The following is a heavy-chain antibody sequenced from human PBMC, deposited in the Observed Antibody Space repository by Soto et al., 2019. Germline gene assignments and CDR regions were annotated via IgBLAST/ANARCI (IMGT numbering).Heavy chain of an antibody. Sequence: GGSLRLSCAASGFTVSSNYMSWVRQAPGKGLEWVSVIYSGGSTYYADSVKGRFTISRDNSKNTLYLQMNSLRAEDTAVYYCARHGGTFYDYSNPVRKSENYYYYGMDVWGQGTTVTVSS. D-gene: IGHD4-4*01. J-gene: IGHJ6*02. CDR2: IYSGGST. CDR1: GFTVSSNY. V-gene: IGHV3-66*04. CDR3: ARHGGTFYDYSNPVRKSENYYYYGMDV.